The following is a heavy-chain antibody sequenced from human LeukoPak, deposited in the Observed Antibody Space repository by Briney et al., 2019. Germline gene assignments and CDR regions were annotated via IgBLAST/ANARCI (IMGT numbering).Heavy chain of an antibody. CDR2: IIPIFGTA. J-gene: IGHJ6*03. Sequence: ASVRVSSKASGGTFSIYAISWVRHAPGQGLEWMGGIIPIFGTANYAQKFQGRVTITADESTSTAYMELSSLRSEDTAVYYCARGPGVSRAYYYYYYYMDVWGKGTTVTVSS. CDR3: ARGPGVSRAYYYYYYYMDV. V-gene: IGHV1-69*13. CDR1: GGTFSIYA.